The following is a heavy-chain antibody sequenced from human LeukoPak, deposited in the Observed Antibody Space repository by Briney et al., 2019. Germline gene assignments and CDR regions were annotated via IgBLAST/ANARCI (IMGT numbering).Heavy chain of an antibody. CDR1: GFTFSTYG. D-gene: IGHD3-22*01. Sequence: GGSLRLSCAASGFTFSTYGMHWVRQAPGKGLEWVAVISYGGNNKYYADSVKGRFTISRDNSKNTLYLQMNSLRAEDTAVYYCYIPYYDTSAYKGYWGQGTLVTVSS. CDR3: YIPYYDTSAYKGY. CDR2: ISYGGNNK. V-gene: IGHV3-30*03. J-gene: IGHJ4*02.